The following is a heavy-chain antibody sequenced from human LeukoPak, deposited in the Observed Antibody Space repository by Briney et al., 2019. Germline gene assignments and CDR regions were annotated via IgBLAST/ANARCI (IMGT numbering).Heavy chain of an antibody. V-gene: IGHV3-15*01. J-gene: IGHJ6*04. CDR2: IKSKTDGGTT. D-gene: IGHD5-12*01. CDR3: TTARLYYYYGMDV. CDR1: GFTFSNAW. Sequence: RGSLRLSSAASGFTFSNAWMSWVRQAPGKGLEWVGRIKSKTDGGTTDYAAPVKGRFTISRDDSKNTLYLQMNSLKTEDTAVYYCTTARLYYYYGMDVWGKGTTVTVSS.